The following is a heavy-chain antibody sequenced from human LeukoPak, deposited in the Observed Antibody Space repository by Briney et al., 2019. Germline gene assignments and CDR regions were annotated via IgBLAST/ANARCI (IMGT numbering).Heavy chain of an antibody. CDR3: ARDQSEYSYGSSPYGMDV. Sequence: SETLSLTCAVYGGSISSYYWSWIRQPPGKGLEWIGYIYYSGSTNYNPSLKSRVTISVDTSKNQFSLKLSSVTAADTAVYYCARDQSEYSYGSSPYGMDVWGQGTTVTVSS. V-gene: IGHV4-59*01. D-gene: IGHD5-18*01. CDR1: GGSISSYY. J-gene: IGHJ6*02. CDR2: IYYSGST.